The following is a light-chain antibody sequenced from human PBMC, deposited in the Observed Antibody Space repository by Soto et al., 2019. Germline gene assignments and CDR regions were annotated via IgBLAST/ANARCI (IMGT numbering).Light chain of an antibody. Sequence: QSVLTQPASVSGSPGQSITISCTGTSSDVGGYNYVSWYQQHPDIAPKLMIYDVSNRPSGVSNRFSGSKSGNTASLTISGLQAEDEADYYCSSYTSSSTVVFGGGTQLTVL. CDR2: DVS. CDR3: SSYTSSSTVV. CDR1: SSDVGGYNY. V-gene: IGLV2-14*01. J-gene: IGLJ2*01.